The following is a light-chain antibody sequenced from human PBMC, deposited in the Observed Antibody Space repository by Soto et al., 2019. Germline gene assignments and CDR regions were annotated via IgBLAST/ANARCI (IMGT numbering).Light chain of an antibody. CDR1: QSVTTY. Sequence: EIVLTQSPVTLSLSPGERATLSCRASQSVTTYLAWYQQKPGQAPRLLVYDASNRATGIPARFSGSGSGTDFTITISSLEPEDFAVYYCQQRSNWPPLISFGQGTRLEIK. CDR3: QQRSNWPPLIS. CDR2: DAS. V-gene: IGKV3-11*01. J-gene: IGKJ5*01.